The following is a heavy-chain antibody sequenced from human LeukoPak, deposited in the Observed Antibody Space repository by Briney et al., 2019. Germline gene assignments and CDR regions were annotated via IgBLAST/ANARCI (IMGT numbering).Heavy chain of an antibody. CDR3: VKELKAAAGSSYFFYY. CDR2: ISSNGGST. Sequence: PSGSLRLSCSASGFTFSSYAMHWVRQAPGKGLEYVSAISSNGGSTYYADSVKGRFTISRDNSKNTLYLQMSSLRAEDTAFYYVVKELKAAAGSSYFFYYWGQGTPGTVSS. J-gene: IGHJ4*02. CDR1: GFTFSSYA. D-gene: IGHD6-13*01. V-gene: IGHV3-64D*06.